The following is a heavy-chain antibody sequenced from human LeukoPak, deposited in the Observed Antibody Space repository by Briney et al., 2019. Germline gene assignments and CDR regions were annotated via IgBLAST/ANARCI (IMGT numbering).Heavy chain of an antibody. CDR1: GYTFTSYG. CDR2: ISAYNGNT. Sequence: ASVKVSCKASGYTFTSYGISWVRQAPGQGLEWMGWISAYNGNTNYAQKLQGRVTMTTDTSTSTAYMELSSLRSEDTAVYYCARWGGGDYVWGSYRKGDYYYMDVWGKGTTVTVSS. D-gene: IGHD3-16*02. V-gene: IGHV1-18*01. CDR3: ARWGGGDYVWGSYRKGDYYYMDV. J-gene: IGHJ6*03.